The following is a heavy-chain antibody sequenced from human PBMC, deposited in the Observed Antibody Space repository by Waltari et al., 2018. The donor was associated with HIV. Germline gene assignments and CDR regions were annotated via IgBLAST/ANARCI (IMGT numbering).Heavy chain of an antibody. CDR3: ARHLNHGHDYVWGSYRPFDY. D-gene: IGHD3-16*02. J-gene: IGHJ4*02. V-gene: IGHV4-39*01. Sequence: QLQLQESGPGLVKPSETLSLTCIVSGGSISSSRHYWGWIRQPPGKGLEWLATISSSGSSFYNPSLKSRISISVDTSKNRFSLRLSSVTAADTAVYYCARHLNHGHDYVWGSYRPFDYWGQGTLVTVSS. CDR2: ISSSGSS. CDR1: GGSISSSRHY.